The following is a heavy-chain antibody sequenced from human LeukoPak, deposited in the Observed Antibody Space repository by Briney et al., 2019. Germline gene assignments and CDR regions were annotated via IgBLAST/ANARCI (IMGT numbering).Heavy chain of an antibody. D-gene: IGHD3-22*01. CDR3: ARGLGDYYDTSDFYYAVPAH. CDR1: GYTFTTYD. V-gene: IGHV1-8*01. Sequence: GASVKVSCKASGYTFTTYDITWVRQATGQGLEWMGWMNPNSGDTAYAQKFQGRVAMTRDTSTSTAYMELSSLRSEDTAVYYCARGLGDYYDTSDFYYAVPAHWGQGTLVTVSS. CDR2: MNPNSGDT. J-gene: IGHJ4*02.